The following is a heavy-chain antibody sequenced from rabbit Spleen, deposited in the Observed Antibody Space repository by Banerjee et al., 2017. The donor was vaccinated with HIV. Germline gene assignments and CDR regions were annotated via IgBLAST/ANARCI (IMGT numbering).Heavy chain of an antibody. D-gene: IGHD3-3*01. V-gene: IGHV1S45*01. CDR1: GFTFSSSYY. CDR2: IYGGSGAST. Sequence: QEQLVESGGGLVKPEGSLKLSCTASGFTFSSSYYMCWVRQAPGKGLEWIACIYGGSGASTAYASWAKGRFTISKTSSTTVTLQMTSLTAADTATYFCTRQSDLWGPGTLVTVS. CDR3: TRQSDL. J-gene: IGHJ4*01.